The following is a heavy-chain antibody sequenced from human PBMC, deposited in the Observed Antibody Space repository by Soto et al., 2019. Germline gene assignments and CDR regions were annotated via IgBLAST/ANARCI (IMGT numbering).Heavy chain of an antibody. V-gene: IGHV1-69*06. J-gene: IGHJ6*02. CDR1: GGTSSNFV. CDR2: ILPMFGAV. Sequence: QMQLVQSGTEVKKSGSSVKVSCKASGGTSSNFVITWVRQVPGQGLEWLGGILPMFGAVKYAQKFQDRLTITADRSTKTAAMELGSLRPEDTAVYYCARPKRSGYDRGDSYYHTMDVWCHGTTVTVS. CDR3: ARPKRSGYDRGDSYYHTMDV. D-gene: IGHD3-3*01.